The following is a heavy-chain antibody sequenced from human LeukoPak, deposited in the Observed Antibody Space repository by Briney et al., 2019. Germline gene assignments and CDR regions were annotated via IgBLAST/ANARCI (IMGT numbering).Heavy chain of an antibody. D-gene: IGHD3-22*01. CDR3: ARSYDSSGYYQYNWFDP. CDR2: IYTSGST. V-gene: IGHV4-61*02. Sequence: SETLSLTCTVSGGSISSGSYYWSWIRQPAGKGLEWIGRIYTSGSTNYNPSLKSRVTISVDTSKNQFSLKLSSVTAADTAVYYCARSYDSSGYYQYNWFDPWGQGTLVTVSS. CDR1: GGSISSGSYY. J-gene: IGHJ5*02.